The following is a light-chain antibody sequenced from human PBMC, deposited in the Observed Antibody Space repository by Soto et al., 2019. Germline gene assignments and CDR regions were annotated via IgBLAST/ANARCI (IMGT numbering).Light chain of an antibody. Sequence: EIVLTQSPGTLSLSPGERATLSCRASQSLTSTYLAWYKQKPGQAPRLLIYGASSRATGIPDRFSASGYGTDFPLSLSSLEPEDFAVYYCQQYESSPPSYTFGQGTKLEIK. V-gene: IGKV3-20*01. CDR3: QQYESSPPSYT. CDR2: GAS. J-gene: IGKJ2*01. CDR1: QSLTSTY.